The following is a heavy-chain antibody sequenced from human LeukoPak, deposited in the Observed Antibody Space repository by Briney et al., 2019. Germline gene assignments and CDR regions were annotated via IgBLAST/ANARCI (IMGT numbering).Heavy chain of an antibody. V-gene: IGHV3-7*01. Sequence: PGGPLRLSCAASGFTFSSYWMSWVRQAPGKGLEWVANIKQDGSEKYYVDSVKGRFTISRDNAKNSLYLQMNSLRAEDTAVYYCARDRVWQWLVRDYYYYMDVWGKGTTVTVSS. CDR2: IKQDGSEK. J-gene: IGHJ6*03. CDR3: ARDRVWQWLVRDYYYYMDV. D-gene: IGHD6-19*01. CDR1: GFTFSSYW.